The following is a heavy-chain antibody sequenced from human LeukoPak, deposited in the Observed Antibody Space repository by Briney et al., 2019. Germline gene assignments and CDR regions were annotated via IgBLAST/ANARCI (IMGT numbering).Heavy chain of an antibody. CDR2: INPSGGST. V-gene: IGHV1-46*01. J-gene: IGHJ3*02. D-gene: IGHD3-10*01. CDR1: GYSFTSYW. Sequence: GESLKISCKGSGYSFTSYWIGWVRQAPGQGLEWMGIINPSGGSTSYAQRFQGRVTMTRDTSTSTVYMELSSLRSEDTAVYYCARDPVDSDHGDPCGAFDIWGQGTMVTVSS. CDR3: ARDPVDSDHGDPCGAFDI.